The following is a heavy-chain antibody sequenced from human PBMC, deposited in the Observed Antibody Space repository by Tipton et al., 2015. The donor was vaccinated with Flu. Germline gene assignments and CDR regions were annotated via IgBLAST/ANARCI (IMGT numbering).Heavy chain of an antibody. CDR2: IYYSGST. CDR3: AREGRREQLALDY. D-gene: IGHD6-6*01. V-gene: IGHV4-39*07. CDR1: GDSISSSSYY. Sequence: TLSLTCTVSGDSISSSSYYWGWIRQPPGKGLEWIGGIYYSGSTYYNPSLKSRVTISVDTSKNQFSLKLSSVTAADTAVYYCAREGRREQLALDYWGQGILVTVSS. J-gene: IGHJ4*02.